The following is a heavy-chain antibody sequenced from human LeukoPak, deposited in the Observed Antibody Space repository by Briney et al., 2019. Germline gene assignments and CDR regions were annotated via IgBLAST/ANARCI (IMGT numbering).Heavy chain of an antibody. J-gene: IGHJ3*02. D-gene: IGHD4-17*01. Sequence: GESMQISCKGSGYSFTSYWIGWGRQLPGKGMEWMGIIYPGDSDTRYSPSFQGQVTISADKSISTVYLQWSSLEASDTAMYYCARKGATVTTDAFDIWGQGTMVTVSS. CDR1: GYSFTSYW. V-gene: IGHV5-51*01. CDR2: IYPGDSDT. CDR3: ARKGATVTTDAFDI.